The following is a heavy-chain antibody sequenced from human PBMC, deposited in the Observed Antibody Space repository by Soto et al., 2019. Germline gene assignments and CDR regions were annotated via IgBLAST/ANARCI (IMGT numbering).Heavy chain of an antibody. V-gene: IGHV1-69*12. J-gene: IGHJ4*02. CDR3: AFLGSEWLLYDRAVDY. CDR1: GGTFSSYA. CDR2: IIPIFGTA. D-gene: IGHD3-3*01. Sequence: QVQLVQSGAEVKKPGSSVKVSCKASGGTFSSYAISWVRQAPGQGLEWMGGIIPIFGTANYAQKFQGRVTLTADESTSTAYMELSSLRSEATAVYYCAFLGSEWLLYDRAVDYWGQGTLVTVSS.